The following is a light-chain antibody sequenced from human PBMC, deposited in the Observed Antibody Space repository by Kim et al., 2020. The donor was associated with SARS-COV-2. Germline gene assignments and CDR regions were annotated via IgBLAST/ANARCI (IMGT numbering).Light chain of an antibody. Sequence: QSITMSCTGPSGDVGSYNLVSWYQHHPGKVPKVVIYEVNKRPSGVSYRFSGSKSGNTASLTISGLQAEDEADYYCCAYAPSSTFVLFGGGTQLTVL. CDR3: CAYAPSSTFVL. J-gene: IGLJ3*02. CDR1: SGDVGSYNL. V-gene: IGLV2-23*02. CDR2: EVN.